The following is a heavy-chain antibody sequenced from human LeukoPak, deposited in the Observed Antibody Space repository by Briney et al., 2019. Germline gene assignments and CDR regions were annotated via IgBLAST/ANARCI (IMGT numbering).Heavy chain of an antibody. D-gene: IGHD4-17*01. Sequence: PGGSLRLSCSASGFPFSSYAMHWVRQAPGKGLEYVSAISDSGGSTYYADSVKGRFTISRDNSKNTLYLQMNGLRAEDTAVYYCAREVPLDYGALDVWGQGTTVTVSS. J-gene: IGHJ6*02. CDR3: AREVPLDYGALDV. CDR1: GFPFSSYA. CDR2: ISDSGGST. V-gene: IGHV3-64*04.